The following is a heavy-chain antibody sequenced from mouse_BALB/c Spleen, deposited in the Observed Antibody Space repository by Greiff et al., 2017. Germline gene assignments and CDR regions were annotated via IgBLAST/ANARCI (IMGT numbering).Heavy chain of an antibody. V-gene: IGHV1S81*02. CDR3: ASRWYDGAWFAY. J-gene: IGHJ3*01. Sequence: QVQLQQSGAELVKPGASVKLSCKASGYTFTSYYMYWVKQRPGQGLEWIGEINPSNGGTNFNEKFKSKATLTVDKSSSTAYMQLSSLTSEDSAVYYCASRWYDGAWFAYWGQGTLVTVSA. CDR1: GYTFTSYY. D-gene: IGHD2-14*01. CDR2: INPSNGGT.